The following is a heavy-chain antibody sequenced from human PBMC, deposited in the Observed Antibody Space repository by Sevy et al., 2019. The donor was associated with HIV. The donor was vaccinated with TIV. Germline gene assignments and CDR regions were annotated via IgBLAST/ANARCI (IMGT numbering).Heavy chain of an antibody. CDR1: GFSFNDHA. CDR2: VSWNSRNI. CDR3: AKDTNRDCDGVNCYPYYYYFYGLDV. V-gene: IGHV3-9*01. D-gene: IGHD2-21*01. Sequence: GGSLRLSCAASGFSFNDHAMHWVRQVPGKGLEWVSGVSWNSRNIGYGDSVKGRFTISRDNANNFLYLEMNSLRPEDTDFYHCAKDTNRDCDGVNCYPYYYYFYGLDVWGQGTTVTVSS. J-gene: IGHJ6*02.